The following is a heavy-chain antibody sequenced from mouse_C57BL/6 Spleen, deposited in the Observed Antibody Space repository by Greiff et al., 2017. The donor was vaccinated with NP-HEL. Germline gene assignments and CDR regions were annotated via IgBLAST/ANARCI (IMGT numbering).Heavy chain of an antibody. Sequence: VQLVESGPELVKPGASVKISCKASGYAFSSSWMYWVKQRPGKGLEWIGRIYPGDGDTNYNGKFKGKATLTADKSSSTSYMQLSSLTSEDSAVYFCARRSNWDEYFDVWGTGTTVTVSS. V-gene: IGHV1-82*01. D-gene: IGHD4-1*01. J-gene: IGHJ1*03. CDR2: IYPGDGDT. CDR3: ARRSNWDEYFDV. CDR1: GYAFSSSW.